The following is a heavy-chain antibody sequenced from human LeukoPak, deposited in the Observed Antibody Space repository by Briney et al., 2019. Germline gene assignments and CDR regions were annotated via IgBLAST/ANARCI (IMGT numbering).Heavy chain of an antibody. CDR1: GVIFNHYW. CDR3: ARGRFSYDNTGYSSFYY. D-gene: IGHD3-22*01. V-gene: IGHV3-7*01. Sequence: GGSLRLSCAASGVIFNHYWMSWVRQAPGRGLEWVANIDQDGSEKHYVDSVKGRFTISRYNARNSLYLQMNSLRAEDTAVYYCARGRFSYDNTGYSSFYYWGQGTLVTAPS. J-gene: IGHJ4*02. CDR2: IDQDGSEK.